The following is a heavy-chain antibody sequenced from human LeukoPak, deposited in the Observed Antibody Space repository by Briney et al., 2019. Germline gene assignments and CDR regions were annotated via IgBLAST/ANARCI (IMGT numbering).Heavy chain of an antibody. Sequence: SETLSLTCTVSGGSVSDYYWSWIRQPPGKGLEWIGYIYYSGSTNYNPSLKSRVTISVDTSKNQFSLKLSSVTAADTAVYYCARGRMVQRRAYYYYMDVWGKGTTVTVSS. CDR3: ARGRMVQRRAYYYYMDV. CDR2: IYYSGST. D-gene: IGHD3-10*01. CDR1: GGSVSDYY. V-gene: IGHV4-59*02. J-gene: IGHJ6*03.